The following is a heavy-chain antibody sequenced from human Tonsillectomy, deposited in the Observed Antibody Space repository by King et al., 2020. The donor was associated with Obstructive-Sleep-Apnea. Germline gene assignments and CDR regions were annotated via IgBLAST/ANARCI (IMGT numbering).Heavy chain of an antibody. J-gene: IGHJ2*01. Sequence: VQLVESGGGLVQPGGSLRLSCAASGFTFSSYAMHWVRQAPGKGLEYVSAISSNGGSTYYANSVKGRFTISRDNSKNTLYLQMGSLRAEDMAVYYCARVKGPWLVPNTRSFDLWGRGTLVTVSS. V-gene: IGHV3-64*01. CDR3: ARVKGPWLVPNTRSFDL. CDR1: GFTFSSYA. D-gene: IGHD6-19*01. CDR2: ISSNGGST.